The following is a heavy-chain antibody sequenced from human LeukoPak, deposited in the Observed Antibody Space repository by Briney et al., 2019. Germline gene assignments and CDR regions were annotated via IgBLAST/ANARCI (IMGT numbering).Heavy chain of an antibody. J-gene: IGHJ4*02. CDR1: GFTFSNAW. V-gene: IGHV3-15*01. CDR3: TTSTPFQDDY. D-gene: IGHD5/OR15-5a*01. Sequence: GGSPRLSCVASGFTFSNAWMSWVRQAPGKGLEWVGRIKSKTDGGTTDYAAPVKGRFTISRDDSKNTLYLYMNSLKTEDTAVYYCTTSTPFQDDYWGQGTLVTVSS. CDR2: IKSKTDGGTT.